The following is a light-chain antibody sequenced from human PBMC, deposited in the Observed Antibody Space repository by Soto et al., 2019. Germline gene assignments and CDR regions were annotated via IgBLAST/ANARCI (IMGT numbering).Light chain of an antibody. CDR1: SGRSSYA. CDR2: LNSDGSH. Sequence: QPVLTQSPSASASLGTSVKLTCTLSSGRSSYAIAWHQQQPEKGPRYLMKLNSDGSHNKWDGIPDRFSGSSSGAERYLTISSLQSEDEADYYCQTWGTGTVVFGGGTKLTVL. J-gene: IGLJ2*01. V-gene: IGLV4-69*01. CDR3: QTWGTGTVV.